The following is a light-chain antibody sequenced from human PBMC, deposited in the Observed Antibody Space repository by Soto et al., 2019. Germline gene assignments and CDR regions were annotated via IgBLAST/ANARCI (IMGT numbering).Light chain of an antibody. CDR2: GAS. V-gene: IGKV3-15*01. Sequence: EIVMTQSPATLSVSPGERATLSCRASQSVSSNLAWYQQKPGQRPRLLIYGASSRATGIPARFSGSGSGTEFTLTISSLQSEDFAVYYCQQYSNWPLVTFGGGTKVEIK. CDR1: QSVSSN. J-gene: IGKJ4*01. CDR3: QQYSNWPLVT.